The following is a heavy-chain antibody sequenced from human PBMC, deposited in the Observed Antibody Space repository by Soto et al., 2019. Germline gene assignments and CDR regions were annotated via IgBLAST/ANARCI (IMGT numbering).Heavy chain of an antibody. CDR1: GYTLTELS. Sequence: ASVKVSCKVSGYTLTELSMHWVRQAPGKGLEWMGGFDPEDGETIYAQKFQGRVTMTEDTSTDTAYMELSSLRSEDTAVYYCATVGYSYGQNYYYYYGMDVWGQGTTVTVSS. D-gene: IGHD5-18*01. CDR2: FDPEDGET. V-gene: IGHV1-24*01. CDR3: ATVGYSYGQNYYYYYGMDV. J-gene: IGHJ6*02.